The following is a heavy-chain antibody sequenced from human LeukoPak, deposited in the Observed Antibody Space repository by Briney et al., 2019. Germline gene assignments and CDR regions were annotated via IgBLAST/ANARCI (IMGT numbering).Heavy chain of an antibody. D-gene: IGHD3-10*01. Sequence: PSETLSLTCSVSGGSIGSSSYYWGWIRQPPGEGLEWIGNIYYSGSTYFNPSLKSRLTISVDTSKNQFSLKLSAVTAADTAVYFWASVRRGFGESSKYYSYYYMDAWGNGTTVTISS. CDR3: ASVRRGFGESSKYYSYYYMDA. CDR1: GGSIGSSSYY. CDR2: IYYSGST. J-gene: IGHJ6*03. V-gene: IGHV4-39*01.